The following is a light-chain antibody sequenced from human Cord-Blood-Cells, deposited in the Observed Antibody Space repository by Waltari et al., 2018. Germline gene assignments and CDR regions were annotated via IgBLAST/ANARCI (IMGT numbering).Light chain of an antibody. CDR2: CAS. CDR1: QSVVYSSNNKNY. J-gene: IGKJ3*01. Sequence: DIVMTQSPDSLAVSLGERATINCKSSQSVVYSSNNKNYLAWYQQKPGQPPKLLIYCASTWETGVPDRFSGSGSGTDVTLTISRLQAEDVAVYYCQQYYSTPPTFGHGTKVDIK. CDR3: QQYYSTPPT. V-gene: IGKV4-1*01.